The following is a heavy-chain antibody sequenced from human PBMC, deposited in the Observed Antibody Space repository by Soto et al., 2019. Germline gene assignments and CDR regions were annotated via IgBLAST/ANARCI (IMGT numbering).Heavy chain of an antibody. J-gene: IGHJ4*02. CDR2: IYPGDSDT. V-gene: IGHV5-51*01. CDR1: GYSFTIYC. D-gene: IGHD6-6*01. CDR3: ARSAGLYSSSALDY. Sequence: PGESLKMSCNGSGYSFTIYCIGLVLQMPGKGLEWMGIIYPGDSDTRYSPSFQGQVTISADKSISTAYLQWSSLKASDTAMYYCARSAGLYSSSALDYWGQGTLVTVSS.